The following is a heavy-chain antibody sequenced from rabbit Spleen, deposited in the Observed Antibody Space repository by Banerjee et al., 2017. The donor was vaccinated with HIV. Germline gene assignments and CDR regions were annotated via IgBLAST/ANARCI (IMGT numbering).Heavy chain of an antibody. Sequence: QSLEESGGDLVKPGASLTLTCTASGFSFSSSYYMCWVRQTPGKGLEWIACIYVGVSGSTYYASWAKGRFTISKTSSTTVTLQMTSLTAADTATYFCARSPTSSGIFDLWGPGTLVTVS. CDR2: IYVGVSGST. V-gene: IGHV1S40*01. CDR1: GFSFSSSYY. J-gene: IGHJ2*01. CDR3: ARSPTSSGIFDL.